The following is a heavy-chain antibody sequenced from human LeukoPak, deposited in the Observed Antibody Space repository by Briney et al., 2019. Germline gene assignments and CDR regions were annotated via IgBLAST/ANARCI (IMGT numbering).Heavy chain of an antibody. CDR1: GGSISIYY. V-gene: IGHV4-4*07. J-gene: IGHJ6*03. Sequence: PSETLSLTCTVSGGSISIYYWNWIRQPAGKRLERIGRIFTSGITNYSPSLKSRVTMSVDTSKNQFSLNLSSVTAADTAVYYCARESSGSYYNPQGYMDVWGKGTTVTVSS. CDR3: ARESSGSYYNPQGYMDV. D-gene: IGHD3-10*01. CDR2: IFTSGIT.